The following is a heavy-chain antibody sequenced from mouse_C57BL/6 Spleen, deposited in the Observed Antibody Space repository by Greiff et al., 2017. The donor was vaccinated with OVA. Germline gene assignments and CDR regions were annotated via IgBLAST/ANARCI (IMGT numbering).Heavy chain of an antibody. CDR1: GYSITSGYY. CDR2: ISYDGSN. CDR3: AREGDYTGYFDV. Sequence: ESGPGLVKPSQSLSLTCSVTGYSITSGYYWNWIRQFPGNKLEWMGYISYDGSNNYNPSLKNRISITRDTSKNQFFLKLNSVTTEDTATYYCAREGDYTGYFDVWGTGTTVTVSS. V-gene: IGHV3-6*01. J-gene: IGHJ1*03. D-gene: IGHD2-12*01.